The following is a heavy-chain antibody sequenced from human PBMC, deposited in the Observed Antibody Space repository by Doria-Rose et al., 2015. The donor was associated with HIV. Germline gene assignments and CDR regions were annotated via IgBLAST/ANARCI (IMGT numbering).Heavy chain of an antibody. CDR1: GVSLSSPGMG. J-gene: IGHJ4*02. Sequence: QVTLKESGPVLVKPTETLTLTCTVSGVSLSSPGMGVSWIRQPPGKALEWLAHIFSEDERSYKTSLKSRLTISSGTSKSQVVRTMTDRDPVDTATYYCARIKSSRWYHKYYFDFWGQGTLVIVSA. CDR3: ARIKSSRWYHKYYFDF. D-gene: IGHD6-13*01. CDR2: IFSEDER. V-gene: IGHV2-26*01.